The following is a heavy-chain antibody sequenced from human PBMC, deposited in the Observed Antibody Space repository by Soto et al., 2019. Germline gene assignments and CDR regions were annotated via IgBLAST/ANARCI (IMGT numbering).Heavy chain of an antibody. D-gene: IGHD6-13*01. J-gene: IGHJ6*03. V-gene: IGHV1-3*01. CDR2: INAGNGNT. CDR3: ARKIVAEAGPFFFYYYMDV. Sequence: ASVKVSCKASGYTFTSYAMHWVRQAPGQRLEWMGWINAGNGNTKYSQKFQGRVTITRDTSASTAYMELSSLRSEDTAVYYCARKIVAEAGPFFFYYYMDVWGKGTTVTFS. CDR1: GYTFTSYA.